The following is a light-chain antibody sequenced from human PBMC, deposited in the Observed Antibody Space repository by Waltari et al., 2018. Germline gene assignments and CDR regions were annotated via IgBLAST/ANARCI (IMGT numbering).Light chain of an antibody. CDR3: CSYAGSRTYV. J-gene: IGLJ1*01. V-gene: IGLV2-23*02. CDR2: EVS. Sequence: QSALTQPASVSGSPGQSIPISCTGTSSDVGNFNLVSWYQQHPGKVPKLIIYEVSKRPAGVSHHFSGSKSGNTASLTISGLRAEDEADYYCCSYAGSRTYVFGTGTKVTVL. CDR1: SSDVGNFNL.